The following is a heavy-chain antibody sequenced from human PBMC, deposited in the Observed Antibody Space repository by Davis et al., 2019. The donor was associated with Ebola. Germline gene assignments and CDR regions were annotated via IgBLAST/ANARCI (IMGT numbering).Heavy chain of an antibody. CDR3: ARDFLEGSGSYWGESYYYGMDV. Sequence: GESLKISCAASGFTFSSYSMNWVRQGPGKGLEWVSYISSSSSTMYHTDSVKGRFTISRDNAKNSLYLQMNSLRDEDTAVYYCARDFLEGSGSYWGESYYYGMDVWGKGDHGHRLL. CDR2: ISSSSSTM. CDR1: GFTFSSYS. D-gene: IGHD1-26*01. V-gene: IGHV3-48*02. J-gene: IGHJ6*04.